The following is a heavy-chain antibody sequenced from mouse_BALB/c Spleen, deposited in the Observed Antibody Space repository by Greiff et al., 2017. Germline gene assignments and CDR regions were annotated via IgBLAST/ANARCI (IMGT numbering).Heavy chain of an antibody. J-gene: IGHJ2*01. CDR3: ARKSSGHYFDY. CDR1: GYTFTDYF. D-gene: IGHD3-1*01. Sequence: VQLQQSGAELARPGASVKLSCKASGYTFTDYFINWVKQRTGQGLEWIGAIDTSDSYTSYNQKFKGKATLTVDESSSTAYMQLSSLTSEDSAVYYCARKSSGHYFDYWGQGTTLTVSS. V-gene: IGHV1-69*02. CDR2: IDTSDSYT.